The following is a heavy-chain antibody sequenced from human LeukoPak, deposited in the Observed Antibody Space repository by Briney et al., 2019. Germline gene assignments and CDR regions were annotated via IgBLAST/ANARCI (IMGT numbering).Heavy chain of an antibody. V-gene: IGHV4-59*08. J-gene: IGHJ3*02. CDR1: GGSISSYY. D-gene: IGHD3-3*01. CDR2: IYYSGST. CDR3: ARHTQHYDFWSGRDAFDI. Sequence: SETLSLTCTVSGGSISSYYWSWIRQPPGKGLEWIGYIYYSGSTNYNPSLKSRVTISVDTSKNQFSLKLSSVTAADTAVYYCARHTQHYDFWSGRDAFDIWGQGTMVTVSS.